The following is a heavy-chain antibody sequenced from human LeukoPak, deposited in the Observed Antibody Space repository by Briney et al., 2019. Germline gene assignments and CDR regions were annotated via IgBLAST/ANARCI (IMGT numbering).Heavy chain of an antibody. J-gene: IGHJ4*02. CDR2: ISSSGSTI. CDR1: GFTFSDYY. D-gene: IGHD3-3*01. CDR3: AGYFDFWSGYHPVDY. Sequence: GESLGLSSAASGFTFSDYYMSWIRHAPGKGLEWVSYISSSGSTIYYADSVKGRFTISRDNAKNSLYLQMNSLRAEDTAVYYCAGYFDFWSGYHPVDYWGQGTLGTVSS. V-gene: IGHV3-11*01.